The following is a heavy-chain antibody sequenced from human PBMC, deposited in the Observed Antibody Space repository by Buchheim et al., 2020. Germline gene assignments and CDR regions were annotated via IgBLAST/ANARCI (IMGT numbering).Heavy chain of an antibody. CDR1: GFTFSSYA. CDR3: ARDGGVLVVYAIYYGMDV. Sequence: QVQLVESGGGVVQPGRSLRLSCAASGFTFSSYAMHWVRQAPGKGLEWVAVISYDGSNKYYADSVKGRFTISRDNSKNTLYLQMNSLRAEDTAVYYCARDGGVLVVYAIYYGMDVWGQGTT. D-gene: IGHD2-8*02. J-gene: IGHJ6*02. CDR2: ISYDGSNK. V-gene: IGHV3-30*04.